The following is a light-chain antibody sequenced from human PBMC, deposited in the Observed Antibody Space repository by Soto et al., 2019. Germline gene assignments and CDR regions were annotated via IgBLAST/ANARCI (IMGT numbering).Light chain of an antibody. V-gene: IGLV7-46*01. Sequence: QAVVTQEPSLTVSPGGTVTLTCGSSTGAVTSGHYPYWFQQKPGQAPRTLIYDTSNKHSWTPARFSGSLLGGKAALTLSGAQPEDEAEYYCLLSYSGARARVFGGGIKLTVL. CDR2: DTS. CDR3: LLSYSGARARV. CDR1: TGAVTSGHY. J-gene: IGLJ2*01.